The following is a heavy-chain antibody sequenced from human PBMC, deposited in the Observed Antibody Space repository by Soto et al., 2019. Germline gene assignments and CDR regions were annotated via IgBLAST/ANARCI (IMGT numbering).Heavy chain of an antibody. CDR2: IIPIFGTA. Sequence: SVKVSCKASGGTFSSYAISWVRQAPGQGLEWMGGIIPIFGTANYAQKFQGGVTITADESTSTAYMELSRLRSDDTAVYYCAREAITLIVVVSYWFDPWGKGTLATVSS. J-gene: IGHJ5*02. D-gene: IGHD3-22*01. CDR3: AREAITLIVVVSYWFDP. CDR1: GGTFSSYA. V-gene: IGHV1-69*13.